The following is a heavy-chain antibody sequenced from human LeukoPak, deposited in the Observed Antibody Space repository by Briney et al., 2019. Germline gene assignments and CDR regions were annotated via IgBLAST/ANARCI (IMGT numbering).Heavy chain of an antibody. Sequence: SETLSLTCTVSGGSLSSYYWSWVRQPPGKGLEWIGYIYYSGSTNYNPSLKSRVTISVDTSKNQFSLKLSSVTAADTAVYYCARGSGWYLSWFDPWGQGTLVTVSS. CDR1: GGSLSSYY. CDR2: IYYSGST. D-gene: IGHD6-19*01. V-gene: IGHV4-59*01. CDR3: ARGSGWYLSWFDP. J-gene: IGHJ5*02.